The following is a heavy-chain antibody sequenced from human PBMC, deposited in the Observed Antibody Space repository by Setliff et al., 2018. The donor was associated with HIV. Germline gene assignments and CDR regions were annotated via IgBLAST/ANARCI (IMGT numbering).Heavy chain of an antibody. J-gene: IGHJ3*02. Sequence: ASVKVSCKASGYTFTNYDISWVRQAPGQGLEWMGWISTYNGNTNYAQKLQGRVTMTTDTSTSTAYMELRSLRSDDTAVYYCARDRRAVAGTPPDAFDIWCQGTMVTVSS. CDR2: ISTYNGNT. D-gene: IGHD6-19*01. V-gene: IGHV1-18*01. CDR1: GYTFTNYD. CDR3: ARDRRAVAGTPPDAFDI.